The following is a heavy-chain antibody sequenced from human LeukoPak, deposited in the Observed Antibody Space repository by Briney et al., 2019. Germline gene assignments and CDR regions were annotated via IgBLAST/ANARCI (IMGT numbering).Heavy chain of an antibody. V-gene: IGHV4-31*03. CDR3: ARGGHIGVVVTAIFEWYFDL. CDR2: IYYSGST. Sequence: PSQTLSLTCTVSGGSISSGGYYWSWIRQHPGKGLEWIGYIYYSGSTYYNPSLKSRVTISVDTSKNQFSLKLSSVTAADTAVYYCARGGHIGVVVTAIFEWYFDLWGRGTLATVSS. D-gene: IGHD2-21*02. J-gene: IGHJ2*01. CDR1: GGSISSGGYY.